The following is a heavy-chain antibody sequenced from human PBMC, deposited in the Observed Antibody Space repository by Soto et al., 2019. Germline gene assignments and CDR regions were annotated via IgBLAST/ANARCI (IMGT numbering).Heavy chain of an antibody. Sequence: QVQLQESGPGLVKPSQTLSLTCTVSGGSISRGGYYWSWIRQHPGKGLEWIGYIYYSGSTYYNPSLKSRVTISVDTSKNQFSLKLSSVTAADTAVYYCARELDDSSGYFFDYWGQGTLVTVSS. V-gene: IGHV4-31*03. CDR2: IYYSGST. J-gene: IGHJ4*02. CDR1: GGSISRGGYY. CDR3: ARELDDSSGYFFDY. D-gene: IGHD3-22*01.